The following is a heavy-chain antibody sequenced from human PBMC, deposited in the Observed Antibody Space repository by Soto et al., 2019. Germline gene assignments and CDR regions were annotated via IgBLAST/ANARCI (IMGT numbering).Heavy chain of an antibody. V-gene: IGHV1-46*03. J-gene: IGHJ4*02. D-gene: IGHD3-3*01. Sequence: GGSLRLSCAASGYTFTSYYMHWVRQAPGQGLEWMGIINPSGGSTNYAQKFQGRVTMTRDTSTSTVYMELSSLRSEDTAVYYCATDSYYYDFWSGYLYWGQGTLVTVSS. CDR2: INPSGGST. CDR1: GYTFTSYY. CDR3: ATDSYYYDFWSGYLY.